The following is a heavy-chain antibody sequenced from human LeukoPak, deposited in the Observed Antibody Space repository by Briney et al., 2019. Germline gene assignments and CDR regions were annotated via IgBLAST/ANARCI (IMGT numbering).Heavy chain of an antibody. V-gene: IGHV3-21*01. Sequence: GGTLRLSCAASRFTFNNYAMNWVPHAPGKGLEWASSISGGGETTYYADSVKGRFTISRDNAKNSLYLQMNSLRAEDTAVYYCARDRKAGTDYYYYGMDVWGQGTTVTVSS. J-gene: IGHJ6*02. D-gene: IGHD6-13*01. CDR1: RFTFNNYA. CDR3: ARDRKAGTDYYYYGMDV. CDR2: ISGGGETT.